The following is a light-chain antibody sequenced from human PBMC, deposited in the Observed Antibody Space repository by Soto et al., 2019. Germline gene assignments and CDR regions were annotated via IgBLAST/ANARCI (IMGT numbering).Light chain of an antibody. CDR2: GAS. Sequence: IVFTQFTATLSLSPGERATLSWRASQSVTNNYLAWFQQKPGQAPRLLMYGASSRATGIPDRFSGSGSGTDFTLTITRLEPEDFAVYYCQQYASSRTFGQGTKVDIK. V-gene: IGKV3-20*01. CDR1: QSVTNNY. CDR3: QQYASSRT. J-gene: IGKJ1*01.